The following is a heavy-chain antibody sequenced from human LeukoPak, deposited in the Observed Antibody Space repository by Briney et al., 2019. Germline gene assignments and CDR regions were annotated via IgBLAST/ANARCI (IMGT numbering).Heavy chain of an antibody. CDR1: GFTFDDYA. D-gene: IGHD2-21*02. V-gene: IGHV3-9*01. J-gene: IGHJ4*02. CDR2: ISWNSGSI. CDR3: AKDITRVVTAMEYQFDY. Sequence: GGSLRLSCAASGFTFDDYAMHWVRQAPGKGLEWVSGISWNSGSIGYADSVKGRFTISRDNAKNSLYLQMNSLRAEDTALYYCAKDITRVVTAMEYQFDYWGQGTLVTVSS.